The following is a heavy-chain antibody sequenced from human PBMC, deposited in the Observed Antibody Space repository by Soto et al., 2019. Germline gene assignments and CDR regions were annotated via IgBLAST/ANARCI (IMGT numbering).Heavy chain of an antibody. D-gene: IGHD2-8*01. J-gene: IGHJ4*02. CDR1: GFTFNYYD. CDR3: ARDFPNYFFDY. Sequence: GGSLRLSCAASGFTFNYYDMHWVRQAPGKGLEWVSFISYDGSNKYYTDSVKGRFTISRDNSKNTLYLQMNSLRPEDTAVYSCARDFPNYFFDYWGQGALVTVSS. V-gene: IGHV3-30*10. CDR2: ISYDGSNK.